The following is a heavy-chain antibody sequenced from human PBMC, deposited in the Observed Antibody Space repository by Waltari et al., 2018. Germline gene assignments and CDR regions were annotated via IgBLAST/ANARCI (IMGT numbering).Heavy chain of an antibody. CDR2: IKQDGSEK. CDR3: ARVYGDTAMVLYYFDY. J-gene: IGHJ4*02. D-gene: IGHD5-18*01. CDR1: GFTFSSYW. Sequence: EVQLVESGGGLVQPGGSLRLSCAASGFTFSSYWMSWVRQAPGKGLEWVDNIKQDGSEKYYVDSVKGRFTISRDNAKNSLYLQMNSLRAEDTAVYYCARVYGDTAMVLYYFDYWGQGTLVTVSS. V-gene: IGHV3-7*01.